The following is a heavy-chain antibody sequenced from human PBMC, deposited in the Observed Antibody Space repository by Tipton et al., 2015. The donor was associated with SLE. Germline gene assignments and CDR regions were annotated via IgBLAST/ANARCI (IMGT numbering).Heavy chain of an antibody. J-gene: IGHJ4*02. V-gene: IGHV3-30*04. CDR1: GFTFSSYA. CDR2: ISYDGSNK. CDR3: AKDRKAVAVYFDY. Sequence: SLRLSCAASGFTFSSYAMHWVRQAPGKGLEWVAVISYDGSNKYYADSVKGRFTISRDNSKNTLYLQMNSLRAEDTAVYYCAKDRKAVAVYFDYWGQGTLVTVSS. D-gene: IGHD6-19*01.